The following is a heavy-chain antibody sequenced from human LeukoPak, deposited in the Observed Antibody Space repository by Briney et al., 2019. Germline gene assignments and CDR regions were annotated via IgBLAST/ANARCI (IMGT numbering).Heavy chain of an antibody. CDR1: GFTFSSYG. CDR3: AREGDSSGYYFDY. D-gene: IGHD3-22*01. V-gene: IGHV3-33*01. CDR2: IWYDGSNK. Sequence: GGSLRLSCAASGFTFSSYGMHWVRQAPGKGLEWVAVIWYDGSNKYYADSVKGRFTISRDNSKYTLYLQMNSLRAEDTAVYYCAREGDSSGYYFDYWGQGTLVTVSS. J-gene: IGHJ4*02.